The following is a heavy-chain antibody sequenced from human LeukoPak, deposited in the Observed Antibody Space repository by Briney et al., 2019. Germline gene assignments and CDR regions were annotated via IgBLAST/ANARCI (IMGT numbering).Heavy chain of an antibody. J-gene: IGHJ3*02. CDR1: GFTFSRYA. CDR2: ISGSGGST. V-gene: IGHV3-23*01. Sequence: GGSLRLSCAASGFTFSRYAMSWVSQAPGKGLEWVSAISGSGGSTYYADSVKGRFTISRDNSKNTLYLQMNSLRAEDTAVYYCAKFLPGGDAFDIWGQGTMVTVSS. D-gene: IGHD1-14*01. CDR3: AKFLPGGDAFDI.